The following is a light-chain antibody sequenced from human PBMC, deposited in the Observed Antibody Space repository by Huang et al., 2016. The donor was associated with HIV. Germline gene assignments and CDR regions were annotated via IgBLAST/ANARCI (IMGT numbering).Light chain of an antibody. V-gene: IGKV3-15*01. Sequence: EIVVTQSPATLSVSPGEGATLSCRASQYVGTSLAWYQQKPGQSPRLVIHSVSTRATGFPARFSGSGSRTEFTLTITSLQSEDCAWYYCQQYYNWPWTFGLGTKVEI. CDR1: QYVGTS. J-gene: IGKJ1*01. CDR3: QQYYNWPWT. CDR2: SVS.